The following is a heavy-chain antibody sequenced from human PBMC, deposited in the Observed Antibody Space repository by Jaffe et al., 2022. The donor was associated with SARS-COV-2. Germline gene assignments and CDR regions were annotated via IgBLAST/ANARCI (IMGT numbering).Heavy chain of an antibody. J-gene: IGHJ3*02. Sequence: EVQLVESGGGLVQPGRSLRLSCAASGFTFDDYAMHWVRQAPGKGLEWVSGISWNSGSIGYADSVKGRFTISRDNAKNSLYLQMNSLRAEDTALYYCAKDIRALVVTAIPDAFDIWGQGTMVTVSS. CDR1: GFTFDDYA. V-gene: IGHV3-9*01. D-gene: IGHD2-21*02. CDR3: AKDIRALVVTAIPDAFDI. CDR2: ISWNSGSI.